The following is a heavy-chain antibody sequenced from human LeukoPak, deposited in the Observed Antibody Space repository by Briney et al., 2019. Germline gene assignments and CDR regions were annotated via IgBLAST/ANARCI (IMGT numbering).Heavy chain of an antibody. CDR3: ARGPQVVGYYYIDE. V-gene: IGHV4-59*12. J-gene: IGHJ6*03. CDR2: IYYSGST. D-gene: IGHD2-15*01. CDR1: GGSISSYY. Sequence: PSETLSLTCTVSGGSISSYYWSWIRQPPGKGLEWIGYIYYSGSTNYNPSLKSRVTISVDMSKNQFSLKLSSVTPEDTAVYYCARGPQVVGYYYIDEWGKGTTVTVSS.